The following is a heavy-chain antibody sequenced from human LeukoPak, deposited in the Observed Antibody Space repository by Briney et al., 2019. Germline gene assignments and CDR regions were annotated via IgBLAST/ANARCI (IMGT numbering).Heavy chain of an antibody. CDR3: ARDAISSGWHDDY. J-gene: IGHJ4*02. V-gene: IGHV3-53*01. CDR2: INSGGST. CDR1: GFIFDDYD. Sequence: GGSLRLSCAASGFIFDDYDMSWVRQAPGKGLEWVAVINSGGSTYYSASVKGRFTISRDNSKNRLYLQMNSLRAEDTAVYYCARDAISSGWHDDYWGQGTLVTVSS. D-gene: IGHD6-19*01.